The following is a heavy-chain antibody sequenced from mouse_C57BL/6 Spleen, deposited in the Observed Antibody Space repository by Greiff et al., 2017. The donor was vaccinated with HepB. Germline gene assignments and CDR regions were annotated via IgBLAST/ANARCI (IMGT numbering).Heavy chain of an antibody. D-gene: IGHD2-1*01. CDR2: SDTEDGET. CDR1: GFNFKDYY. CDR3: AREGNYVNYFDY. J-gene: IGHJ2*01. Sequence: EVHVVESGAELVKPGASVKLSCPASGFNFKDYYMHWVKQRTEQGLEWNGKSDTEDGETKYAPKFQGKATITADTSSNTAYLQLSSLTAEDTAVYYCAREGNYVNYFDYWGQGTTLTVSS. V-gene: IGHV14-2*01.